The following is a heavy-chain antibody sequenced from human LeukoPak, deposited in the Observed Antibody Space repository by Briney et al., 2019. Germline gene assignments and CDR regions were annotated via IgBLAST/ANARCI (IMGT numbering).Heavy chain of an antibody. CDR3: ARDERPYCSSTSCPPYYYYYMDV. CDR1: GGTFISYA. V-gene: IGHV1-69*04. CDR2: IIPILGIA. D-gene: IGHD2-2*01. J-gene: IGHJ6*03. Sequence: SVKVSCKASGGTFISYAISWVRQAPGQGLEWMGRIIPILGIANYAQKFQGRVTITTDESTSTAYMELSSLRSEDTAVYYCARDERPYCSSTSCPPYYYYYMDVWGKGTTVTVSS.